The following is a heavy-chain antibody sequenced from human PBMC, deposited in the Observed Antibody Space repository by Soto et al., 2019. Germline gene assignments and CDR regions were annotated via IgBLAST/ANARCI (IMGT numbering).Heavy chain of an antibody. CDR2: INHSGST. J-gene: IGHJ4*02. V-gene: IGHV4-39*07. D-gene: IGHD3-10*01. Sequence: PSETLSLTCTVSGGSISSSSYYWGWIRQPPGKGLEWIGEINHSGSTNYNPSLKSRVTISVDTSKNQFSLKLSSVTAADTAVYYCARGRMVRGARAYFDYWGQGTLVTVSS. CDR3: ARGRMVRGARAYFDY. CDR1: GGSISSSSYY.